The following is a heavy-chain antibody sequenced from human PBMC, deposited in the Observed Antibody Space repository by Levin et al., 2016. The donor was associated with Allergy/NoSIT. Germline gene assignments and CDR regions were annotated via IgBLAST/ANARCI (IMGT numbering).Heavy chain of an antibody. V-gene: IGHV3-66*01. CDR3: ARSSINDAFDI. D-gene: IGHD5/OR15-5a*01. CDR2: IYSGGST. Sequence: VRQAPGKGLEWVSVIYSGGSTYYADSVKGRFTISRDNSKNTLYLQMNSLRAEDTAVYYCARSSINDAFDIWGQGTMVTVSS. J-gene: IGHJ3*02.